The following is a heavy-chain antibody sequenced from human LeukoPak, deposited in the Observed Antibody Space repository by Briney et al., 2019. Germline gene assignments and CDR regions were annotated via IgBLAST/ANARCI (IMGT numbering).Heavy chain of an antibody. CDR1: GYTFTSYG. D-gene: IGHD3-9*01. Sequence: ASVKVSCKASGYTFTSYGISWVRQAPGQGLEWMGWISAYNGNTNYAQKLQGRVTMTTDTSTSTAYMELRSLRSDDTAVYYCARDTILRYSAIFDYWGQGTLVTVSS. CDR2: ISAYNGNT. V-gene: IGHV1-18*01. J-gene: IGHJ4*02. CDR3: ARDTILRYSAIFDY.